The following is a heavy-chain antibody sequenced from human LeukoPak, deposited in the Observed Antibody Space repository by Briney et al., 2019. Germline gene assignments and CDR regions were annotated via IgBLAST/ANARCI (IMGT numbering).Heavy chain of an antibody. CDR2: ISGSGGST. CDR3: AKDLRTGLVVIGFDY. CDR1: GFAFSVYA. Sequence: PGGSLRLSCTASGFAFSVYAMSWVRQAPGKGLEWVSAISGSGGSTYYADSVKGRFTISRDDSKNTLYLQMNSLRAEDTAVYHCAKDLRTGLVVIGFDYWGQGTLVTVSS. J-gene: IGHJ4*02. V-gene: IGHV3-23*01. D-gene: IGHD3-22*01.